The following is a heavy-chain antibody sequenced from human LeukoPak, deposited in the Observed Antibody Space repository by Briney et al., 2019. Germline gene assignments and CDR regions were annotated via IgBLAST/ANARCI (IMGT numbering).Heavy chain of an antibody. J-gene: IGHJ6*03. D-gene: IGHD1-1*01. CDR2: FDPEDGET. CDR1: RYTLTELS. V-gene: IGHV1-24*01. CDR3: ATVPYTNDYYYYMDV. Sequence: ASVKVSCKVSRYTLTELSMHWVRQAPGKGLEWMGGFDPEDGETIYAQKFQGRVTMTEDTSTDTAYMELSSLRSEDTAVYYCATVPYTNDYYYYMDVWGKGTTVTISS.